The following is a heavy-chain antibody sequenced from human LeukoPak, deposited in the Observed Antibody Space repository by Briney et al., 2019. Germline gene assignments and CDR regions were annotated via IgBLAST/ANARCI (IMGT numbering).Heavy chain of an antibody. D-gene: IGHD3-3*01. V-gene: IGHV4-34*01. Sequence: SEALSLTCAVYGGSFIGYYWSWIRQPPRKGLEWIGEINHSGGANYNPSLKSRVTISADTSKSQFSLKLGSVTAADTAVYYCARVPLRLLEPFDYWGQGTLVTVSS. CDR3: ARVPLRLLEPFDY. CDR1: GGSFIGYY. J-gene: IGHJ4*02. CDR2: INHSGGA.